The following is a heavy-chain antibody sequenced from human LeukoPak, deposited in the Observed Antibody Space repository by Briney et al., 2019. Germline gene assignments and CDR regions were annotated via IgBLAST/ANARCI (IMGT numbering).Heavy chain of an antibody. J-gene: IGHJ4*02. CDR2: INHSGST. V-gene: IGHV4-34*01. CDR3: ARVLRGPSTFDY. Sequence: SETLSLTCAVYGGSFSGYYWSWIRQPPGKGLEWIGEINHSGSTNYNPSLKSRVTISVDTSKNQFSLKLSSVTAADTAVYYCARVLRGPSTFDYWGQGTLVTVSS. CDR1: GGSFSGYY. D-gene: IGHD2-2*01.